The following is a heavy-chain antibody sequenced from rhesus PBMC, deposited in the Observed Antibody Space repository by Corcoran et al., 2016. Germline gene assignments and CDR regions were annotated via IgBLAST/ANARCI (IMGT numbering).Heavy chain of an antibody. CDR1: GGSISSQY. J-gene: IGHJ4*01. V-gene: IGHV4-160*01. CDR3: ARGGSGSDY. CDR2: ISGSGGST. D-gene: IGHD2-21*01. Sequence: QVQLQESGPGLVKPSETLSLTCAVSGGSISSQYWSWIRPPPWQVLEWIGRISGSGGSTDYNPSLKSRVTMSTDTSKNQFSLKLSSVTAADTAVYYCARGGSGSDYWGQGVLVTVSS.